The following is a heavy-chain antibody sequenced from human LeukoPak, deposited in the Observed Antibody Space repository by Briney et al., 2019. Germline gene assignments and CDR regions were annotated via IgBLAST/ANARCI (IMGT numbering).Heavy chain of an antibody. V-gene: IGHV1-2*02. J-gene: IGHJ3*02. Sequence: ASVKVSCKASGYTFTDYYIHWVRQAPGQGLEWMGWINPDSGGTNYAQNFQGRVTMTRDTSISTAYMELSRLRSDDTAVYYCARYPVEAARVEAFDIWGQGTMVTVSS. D-gene: IGHD1-1*01. CDR1: GYTFTDYY. CDR3: ARYPVEAARVEAFDI. CDR2: INPDSGGT.